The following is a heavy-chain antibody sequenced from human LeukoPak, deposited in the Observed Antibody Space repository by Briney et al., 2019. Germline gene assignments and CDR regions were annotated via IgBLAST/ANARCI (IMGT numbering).Heavy chain of an antibody. CDR3: ARVRPGQWLLRDAFDI. Sequence: GRSLRLSCAASGFTFSSFSMNWVRQAPGKGLEWVSFISTSSSYIYYADSLKGRFTISRDNARSSLFLQMNSLRAEDTAVYYCARVRPGQWLLRDAFDIWGQGTMVTVSS. CDR1: GFTFSSFS. D-gene: IGHD6-19*01. V-gene: IGHV3-21*01. J-gene: IGHJ3*02. CDR2: ISTSSSYI.